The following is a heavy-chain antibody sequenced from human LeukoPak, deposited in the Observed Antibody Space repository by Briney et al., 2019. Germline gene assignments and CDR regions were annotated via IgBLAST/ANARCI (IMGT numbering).Heavy chain of an antibody. CDR1: GGTFSSYA. V-gene: IGHV1-69*05. D-gene: IGHD4-17*01. CDR3: ASYYGDYVHYFDF. CDR2: IIPIFGTA. Sequence: SSVKVSCKASGGTFSSYAKSWGRQAPGEGLEWMGGIIPIFGTANYAQKFQGRVTITTYTSTRTAYMELSSLRINTTAVYYSASYYGDYVHYFDFCCQGTLVTVSS. J-gene: IGHJ4*02.